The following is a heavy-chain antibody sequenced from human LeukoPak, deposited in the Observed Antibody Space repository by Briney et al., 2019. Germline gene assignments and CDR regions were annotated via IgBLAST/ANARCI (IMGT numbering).Heavy chain of an antibody. V-gene: IGHV3-21*01. CDR3: SAPDKPLGYCSGGSCSLGCS. D-gene: IGHD2-15*01. CDR1: GFTFSSYF. J-gene: IGHJ6*04. Sequence: KPGGSLRLSCAASGFTFSSYFMNWVRQAPGKGLEWVSSITSSSSYIYYADSVKGRFTVSRDNAKNSLYLQMNSLRAEDTAVYYCSAPDKPLGYCSGGSCSLGCSWGKGTTVTISS. CDR2: ITSSSSYI.